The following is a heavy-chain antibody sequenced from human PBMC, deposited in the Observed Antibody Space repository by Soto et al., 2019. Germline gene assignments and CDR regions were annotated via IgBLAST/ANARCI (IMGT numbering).Heavy chain of an antibody. CDR3: ASAPAAPDWFDP. V-gene: IGHV4-30-4*01. J-gene: IGHJ5*02. D-gene: IGHD2-2*01. CDR1: CVSIISGDYY. CDR2: IYYSGST. Sequence: SETLSLTCTFSCVSIISGDYYWSWIRQPPGKGLEWIGYIYYSGSTYYNPSLKSRVTISVDTSKNQFSLKLSSVTAADTAVYYCASAPAAPDWFDPWGQGTLVTVSS.